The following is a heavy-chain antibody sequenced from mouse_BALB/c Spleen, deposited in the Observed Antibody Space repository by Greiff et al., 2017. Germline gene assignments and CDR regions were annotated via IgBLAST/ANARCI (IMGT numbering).Heavy chain of an antibody. CDR1: GFTFSSYG. CDR3: ARRGDYDGDAMDY. D-gene: IGHD2-4*01. CDR2: ISSGGSYT. Sequence: EVKLVESGGDLVKPGGSLKLSCAASGFTFSSYGMSWVRQTPDKRLEWVATISSGGSYTYYPDSVKGRFTISRDNAKNTLYLQMSSLKSEDTAMYYCARRGDYDGDAMDYWGQGTSVTVSS. J-gene: IGHJ4*01. V-gene: IGHV5-6*02.